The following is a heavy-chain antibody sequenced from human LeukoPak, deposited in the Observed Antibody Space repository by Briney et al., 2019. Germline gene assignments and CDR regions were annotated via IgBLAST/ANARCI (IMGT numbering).Heavy chain of an antibody. CDR1: GFTFSSYA. Sequence: QPGRSLRLSCAASGFTFSSYAMHWVRQAPGKGLEWVADISYDGSNKYYADSVKGRFTISRDNSKNTLYLQMNSLRAEDTAVYYCAREGSVSAGAFDIWGQGTMVTVSS. V-gene: IGHV3-30*04. CDR3: AREGSVSAGAFDI. J-gene: IGHJ3*02. CDR2: ISYDGSNK. D-gene: IGHD3-10*01.